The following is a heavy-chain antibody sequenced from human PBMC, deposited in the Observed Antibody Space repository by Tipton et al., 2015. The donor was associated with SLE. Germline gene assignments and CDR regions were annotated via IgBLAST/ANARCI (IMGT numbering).Heavy chain of an antibody. CDR1: GGSISSGSYY. CDR3: ASNSGGHGGFDY. CDR2: IYTSGST. Sequence: TLSLTCTVSGGSISSGSYYWSWIRQPAGRGLEWIGHIYTSGSTHSNPSLTSRVTISVDTSKNQFSLKLSSVTAADTAVYYWASNSGGHGGFDYWGQGTLVTVSS. V-gene: IGHV4-61*09. D-gene: IGHD1-26*01. J-gene: IGHJ4*02.